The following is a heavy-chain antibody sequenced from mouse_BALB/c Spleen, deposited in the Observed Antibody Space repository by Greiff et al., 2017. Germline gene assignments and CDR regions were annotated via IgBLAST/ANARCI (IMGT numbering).Heavy chain of an antibody. J-gene: IGHJ3*01. Sequence: EVKLMESGGGLVKLGGSLKLSCAASGFTFSSYYMSWVRQTPEKRLELVAAINSNGGSTYYPDTVKGRFTISRDNAKNTLYLQMSSLKSEDTALYYCARLGNYSFAYWGQGTLVTVAA. CDR3: ARLGNYSFAY. CDR2: INSNGGST. CDR1: GFTFSSYY. D-gene: IGHD2-1*01. V-gene: IGHV5-6-2*01.